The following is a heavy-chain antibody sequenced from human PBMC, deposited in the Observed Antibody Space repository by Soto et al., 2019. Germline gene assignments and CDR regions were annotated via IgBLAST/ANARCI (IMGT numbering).Heavy chain of an antibody. J-gene: IGHJ4*02. CDR2: ISVSGGST. V-gene: IGHV3-23*01. D-gene: IGHD3-16*01. CDR3: ASNTRYDPPDY. CDR1: GFTFRSYA. Sequence: EVQLLESGGGLVQPGGSLRLSCAASGFTFRSYAMSWVRQAPGKGLAWVSGISVSGGSTYYADSVKGRFTISRDNSKNTLNMNMKSVGAEDKYVYYYASNTRYDPPDYWGQGTLVTVSS.